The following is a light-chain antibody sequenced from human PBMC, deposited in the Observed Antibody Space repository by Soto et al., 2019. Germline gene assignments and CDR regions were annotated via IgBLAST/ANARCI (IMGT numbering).Light chain of an antibody. CDR3: QQYYTTPT. Sequence: DIVMTQSPDSLAVSRGERATINCKSSQSGLYSSNNKNYLAWYQHKPGQPPKLLIYWASTRESGVPDRFSGCGSGTDFTLTSSSLQAEDVAIYYCQQYYTTPTFGGGTKVEIK. J-gene: IGKJ4*01. CDR1: QSGLYSSNNKNY. V-gene: IGKV4-1*01. CDR2: WAS.